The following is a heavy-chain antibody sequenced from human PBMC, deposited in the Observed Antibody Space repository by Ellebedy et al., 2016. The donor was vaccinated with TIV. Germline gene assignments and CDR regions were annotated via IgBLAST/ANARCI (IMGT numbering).Heavy chain of an antibody. Sequence: PGGSLRLSCVASGFSFSTYGMHWVRQAPGKGLEWVAFKRFDGRNEYNRDSVKGRFIISRDVSKNTLYLQMNRLRSDDTGLYYCTRETNPPPGALAGTGFDCWGQGTLVVVSS. J-gene: IGHJ4*02. D-gene: IGHD6-19*01. CDR2: KRFDGRNE. CDR3: TRETNPPPGALAGTGFDC. CDR1: GFSFSTYG. V-gene: IGHV3-30*02.